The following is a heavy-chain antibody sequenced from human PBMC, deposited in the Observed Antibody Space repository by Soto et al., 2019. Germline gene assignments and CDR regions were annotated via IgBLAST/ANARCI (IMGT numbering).Heavy chain of an antibody. CDR1: GFTLSSYH. Sequence: GGSLRLSCAASGFTLSSYHMDWVRQAPGKGLEWVSYINAGGSTIYYADSVKGRFTISRDNAKNSLYLQMGSLRAEDTAVYYCARDGSTGTTNYHYAMDVWGQGTTVTVSS. CDR2: INAGGSTI. J-gene: IGHJ6*02. V-gene: IGHV3-48*03. CDR3: ARDGSTGTTNYHYAMDV. D-gene: IGHD4-17*01.